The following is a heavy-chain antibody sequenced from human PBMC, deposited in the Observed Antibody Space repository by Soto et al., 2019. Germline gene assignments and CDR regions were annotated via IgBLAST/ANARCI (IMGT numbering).Heavy chain of an antibody. J-gene: IGHJ4*02. CDR1: GDSVSSNSAA. CDR2: TYYRSKWYN. V-gene: IGHV6-1*01. D-gene: IGHD6-13*01. Sequence: PSQTLSLTCAISGDSVSSNSAAWNWIRQSPSRGLEWLGRTYYRSKWYNDCAVSVKSRITINPDTSKNQFSLQLNSVTPEDTAVYYCARGGDSSSWKTFDYWGQGTLVTVSS. CDR3: ARGGDSSSWKTFDY.